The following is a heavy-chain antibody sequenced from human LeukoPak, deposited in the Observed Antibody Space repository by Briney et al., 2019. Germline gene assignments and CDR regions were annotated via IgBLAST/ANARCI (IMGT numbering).Heavy chain of an antibody. CDR2: IKQDGSEK. D-gene: IGHD6-19*01. Sequence: GGSLRLSCAASGFTFSSYWMSWVRQAPGKGLEWVANIKQDGSEKYYVDSVKGRFTISRDNAKNSLYLQMNSLRAEDTAVYYCARVLAVAAYYYYYMDVWAKGTTITVSS. J-gene: IGHJ6*03. CDR1: GFTFSSYW. V-gene: IGHV3-7*01. CDR3: ARVLAVAAYYYYYMDV.